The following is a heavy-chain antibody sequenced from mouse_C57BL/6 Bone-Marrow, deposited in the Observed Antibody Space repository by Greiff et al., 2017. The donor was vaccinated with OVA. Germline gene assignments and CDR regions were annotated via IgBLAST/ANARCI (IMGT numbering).Heavy chain of an antibody. V-gene: IGHV1-81*01. CDR1: GYTFTSYG. CDR3: ARDCYDYDSWYFDV. Sequence: VQRVESGAELARPGASVKLSCKASGYTFTSYGISWVKQRTGQGLEWIGEIYPRSGNTYYNEKFKGKATLTADKSSSTAYMELRSLTSEDSAVYFCARDCYDYDSWYFDVWGTGTTVTVSS. J-gene: IGHJ1*03. CDR2: IYPRSGNT. D-gene: IGHD2-4*01.